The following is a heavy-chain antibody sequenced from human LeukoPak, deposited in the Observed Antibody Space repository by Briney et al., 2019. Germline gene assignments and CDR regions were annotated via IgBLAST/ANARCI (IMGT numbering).Heavy chain of an antibody. CDR1: GGSISSYY. J-gene: IGHJ5*02. V-gene: IGHV4-34*01. CDR3: ARINNWFDP. Sequence: SETLSLTCTVSGGSISSYYWSWIRQPPGKGLEWIGEINHSGSTNYNPSLKSRVTISVDTSKNQFSLKLSSVTAADTAVYYCARINNWFDPWGQGTLVTVSS. CDR2: INHSGST.